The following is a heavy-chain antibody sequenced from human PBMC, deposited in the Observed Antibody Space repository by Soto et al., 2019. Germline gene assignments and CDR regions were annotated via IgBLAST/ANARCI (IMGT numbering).Heavy chain of an antibody. V-gene: IGHV3-48*02. CDR1: GFTFSAYS. Sequence: GSLRLSCAASGFTFSAYSMNWVRQAPGKGLEWVSYITASSATIYYADSVKGRSTISRDNAKNSLHLQMNSLRDEDTAVYYCARDNGMAGSFDPWGQGTLVTVSS. CDR3: ARDNGMAGSFDP. J-gene: IGHJ5*02. CDR2: ITASSATI. D-gene: IGHD2-8*01.